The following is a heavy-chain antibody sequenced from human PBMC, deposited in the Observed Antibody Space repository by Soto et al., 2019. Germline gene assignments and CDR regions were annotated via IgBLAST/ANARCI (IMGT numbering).Heavy chain of an antibody. CDR1: GFPFTSCY. CDR3: AREEVTTVLNYYYGMDV. CDR2: MNPSGGRI. Sequence: VKASCKAPGFPFTSCYLHWLRHAPGQGLEWVGIMNPSGGRIVYAQKFQGRVTITRDTSTRTFYMELSSLRSEDTAMYYCAREEVTTVLNYYYGMDVWGQGTTVTVSS. J-gene: IGHJ6*02. V-gene: IGHV1-46*01. D-gene: IGHD4-4*01.